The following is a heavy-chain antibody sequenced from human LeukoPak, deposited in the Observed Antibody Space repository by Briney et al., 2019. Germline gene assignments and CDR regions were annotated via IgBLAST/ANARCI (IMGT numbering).Heavy chain of an antibody. D-gene: IGHD5-18*01. CDR3: ARGGLRPNWFDP. CDR1: GGTFSSYT. Sequence: ASVKVSCKASGGTFSSYTISWVRQAPGQGLEWMGWISAYNGNTNYAQKLQGRVTMTTDTSTSTAYMELRSLRSDDTAVYYCARGGLRPNWFDPWGQGTLVTVSS. V-gene: IGHV1-18*01. J-gene: IGHJ5*02. CDR2: ISAYNGNT.